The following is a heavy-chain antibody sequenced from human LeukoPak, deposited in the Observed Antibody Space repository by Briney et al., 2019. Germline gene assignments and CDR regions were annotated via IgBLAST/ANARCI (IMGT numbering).Heavy chain of an antibody. CDR1: GFTFSSCW. V-gene: IGHV3-21*01. CDR3: GRVGGRSKAAKGDAFDI. CDR2: ISSGSTYM. J-gene: IGHJ3*02. D-gene: IGHD6-6*01. Sequence: GGSLRLSCAASGFTFSSCWMSWVRQAPGKGLEWVSSISSGSTYMYYADSVKGRFTISRDNAQNSMYLQMNSLRAEDTAVYYCGRVGGRSKAAKGDAFDIWGQGTMVTVSS.